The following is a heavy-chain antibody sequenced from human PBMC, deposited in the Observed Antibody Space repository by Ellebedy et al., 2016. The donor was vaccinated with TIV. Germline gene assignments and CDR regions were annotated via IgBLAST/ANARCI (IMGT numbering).Heavy chain of an antibody. Sequence: GESLKISCAASGFTFSSFGMHWVRQAPGKGLEWVAIIWFDGKDKYYADSVKGRFTISRDNSQNTLYLQMNSLRAEDTAVYYCARGGHLQWLPWAFDIWGQGTMVTVSS. D-gene: IGHD6-19*01. CDR3: ARGGHLQWLPWAFDI. J-gene: IGHJ3*02. V-gene: IGHV3-33*01. CDR1: GFTFSSFG. CDR2: IWFDGKDK.